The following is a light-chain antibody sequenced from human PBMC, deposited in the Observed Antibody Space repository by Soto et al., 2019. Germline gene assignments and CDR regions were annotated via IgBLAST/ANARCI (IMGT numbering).Light chain of an antibody. Sequence: DIQMTQSPSSLSASVGDRVTITCRASQNINIYLNWYQQKPGKAPQVLIYAASSLQSGVPSRFTGSGSGTDFTLTISRLEPEDFAVYYCEQYSNSPRTFGQGTKVDIK. CDR2: AAS. CDR3: EQYSNSPRT. V-gene: IGKV1-39*01. J-gene: IGKJ1*01. CDR1: QNINIY.